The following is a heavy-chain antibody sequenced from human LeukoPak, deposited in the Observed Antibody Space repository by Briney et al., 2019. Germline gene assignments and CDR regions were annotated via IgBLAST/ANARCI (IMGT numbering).Heavy chain of an antibody. CDR1: GGSSSGCY. CDR2: IYYNGDT. J-gene: IGHJ3*02. V-gene: IGHV4-34*01. CDR3: ARAGVVPAAIDRAFDI. D-gene: IGHD2-2*02. Sequence: SETLSLTCAVYGGSSSGCYWSWIRQPPGKGLEWIGYIYYNGDTYYNASLKSRVSISVDTSKNQFSLKLSSVTAADTAVYYCARAGVVPAAIDRAFDIWGQGSVVTVPS.